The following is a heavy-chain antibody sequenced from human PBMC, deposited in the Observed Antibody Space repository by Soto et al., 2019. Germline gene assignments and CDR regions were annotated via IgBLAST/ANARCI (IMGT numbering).Heavy chain of an antibody. D-gene: IGHD3-16*01. V-gene: IGHV1-69*13. CDR3: ARDASAVAANWLGP. CDR2: IGPIYRTA. Sequence: SVKVSCKASGGTFSSYRINWVRQAPGQGLEWVGGIGPIYRTADYAQKFQGRVTMTADPSTSTAYMELRRLIFDDTAVYYCARDASAVAANWLGPWGQGTLVTVSS. CDR1: GGTFSSYR. J-gene: IGHJ5*02.